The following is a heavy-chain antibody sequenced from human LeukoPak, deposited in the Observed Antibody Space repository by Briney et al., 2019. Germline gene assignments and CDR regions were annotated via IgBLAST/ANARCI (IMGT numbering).Heavy chain of an antibody. CDR1: GFTFSSYS. Sequence: GRSLRLSCAASGFTFSSYSMNWVRQAPGKGLEWVSSISSSSYIYYADSVKGRFTISRDNAKNSLYLQMNSLRAEDTAVYYCARVLEQLAPAFDYWGQGTLVTVSS. CDR3: ARVLEQLAPAFDY. D-gene: IGHD6-13*01. V-gene: IGHV3-21*01. J-gene: IGHJ4*02. CDR2: ISSSSYI.